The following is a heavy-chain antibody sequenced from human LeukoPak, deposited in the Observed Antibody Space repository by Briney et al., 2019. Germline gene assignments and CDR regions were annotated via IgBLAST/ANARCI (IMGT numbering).Heavy chain of an antibody. CDR2: TSGSGGST. J-gene: IGHJ4*02. Sequence: GGSLRLSCAASGFTFSSYAMSWVRQAPGKGLEWVSATSGSGGSTYYADSVKGRFTISRDNSKNTLYLQMNSLRAEDTAVYYCAKEVTMIVVVTDLDYWGQGTLVTVSS. V-gene: IGHV3-23*01. D-gene: IGHD3-22*01. CDR1: GFTFSSYA. CDR3: AKEVTMIVVVTDLDY.